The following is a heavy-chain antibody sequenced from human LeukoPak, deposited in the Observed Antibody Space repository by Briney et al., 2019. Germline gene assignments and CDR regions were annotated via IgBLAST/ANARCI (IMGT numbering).Heavy chain of an antibody. CDR1: GGSISSYY. J-gene: IGHJ3*02. V-gene: IGHV4-59*01. CDR2: IYYSGST. D-gene: IGHD3-22*01. CDR3: ASGLYDSSGYYIIEDAFDI. Sequence: SETLSLTCTVSGGSISSYYWSWIRQPPGKGLEWIGYIYYSGSTNYNPSLKSRVTISVDTSKNQFSLKLSSVTAADTAVYYCASGLYDSSGYYIIEDAFDIWGQGTMVTVSS.